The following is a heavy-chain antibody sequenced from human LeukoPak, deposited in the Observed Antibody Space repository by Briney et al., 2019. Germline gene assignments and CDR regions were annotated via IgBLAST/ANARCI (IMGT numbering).Heavy chain of an antibody. Sequence: ASVKVSCKASGYTFTSYYMHWVRQAPGQGLEWMGIINPSGGSTSYAQKFQGRVTMTRDTSTSTVYMELSSLRSEDTAVYYCARDWTDDNSSWKINYYYGMDVWGQGTTVTVSS. J-gene: IGHJ6*02. CDR1: GYTFTSYY. D-gene: IGHD6-13*01. CDR2: INPSGGST. CDR3: ARDWTDDNSSWKINYYYGMDV. V-gene: IGHV1-46*01.